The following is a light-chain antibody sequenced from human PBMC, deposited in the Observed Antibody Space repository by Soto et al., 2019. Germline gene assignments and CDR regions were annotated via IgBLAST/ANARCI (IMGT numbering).Light chain of an antibody. Sequence: DVVMTQSPLSLPVTLGQPASISCRSSQSLVYSDGNTYLNWFQQRPGQSPRRLISKVSNRDSGVPDRFSGSGSGTDFTLKISRVEAEDVGVYYCMQGTLWPRTFGQGTKLEIK. V-gene: IGKV2-30*01. CDR2: KVS. CDR3: MQGTLWPRT. J-gene: IGKJ2*01. CDR1: QSLVYSDGNTY.